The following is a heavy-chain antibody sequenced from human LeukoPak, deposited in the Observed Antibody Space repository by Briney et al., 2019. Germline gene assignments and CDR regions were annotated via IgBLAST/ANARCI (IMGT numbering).Heavy chain of an antibody. CDR2: IRYHGSNI. V-gene: IGHV3-30*02. CDR3: AKVLTGYCGSTSCPFDS. D-gene: IGHD2-2*01. Sequence: GGYLRLYCAASGFTFSSYGMHWVRQAPGKGLEWVAYIRYHGSNINYADSVKGRFTMSRDNSKDTLFLQMSSLRAEDTAVYYCAKVLTGYCGSTSCPFDSWGQGTPVTVSS. J-gene: IGHJ4*02. CDR1: GFTFSSYG.